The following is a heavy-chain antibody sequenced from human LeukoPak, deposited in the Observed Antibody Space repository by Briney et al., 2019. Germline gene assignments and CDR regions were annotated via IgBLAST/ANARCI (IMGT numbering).Heavy chain of an antibody. CDR1: GYTFTGYY. Sequence: GASVKVSCKASGYTFTGYYMHWLRQAPGQGLEWMGWIYPNSGATKYAQKFQGRVTMTRDTSISTAYMELSGLRSDDTAVYYCGTLLSNGPFDYWGQGSLVTVSS. J-gene: IGHJ4*02. CDR2: IYPNSGAT. V-gene: IGHV1-2*02. CDR3: GTLLSNGPFDY.